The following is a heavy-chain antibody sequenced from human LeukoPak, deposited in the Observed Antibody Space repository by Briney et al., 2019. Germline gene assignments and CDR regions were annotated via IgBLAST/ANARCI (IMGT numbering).Heavy chain of an antibody. J-gene: IGHJ4*02. CDR1: GDTVSNTRSA. D-gene: IGHD1-14*01. V-gene: IGHV6-1*01. CDR2: TYYRSKWYT. Sequence: SQTLSLTCAISGDTVSNTRSAWNWIRQSPSRGLEWLGRTYYRSKWYTDYAVSVKSRITINPDTSENQFSLHLNSVTPEDTAVYYCARVNSWTEEPDTGFDYWGQGTLVTVSS. CDR3: ARVNSWTEEPDTGFDY.